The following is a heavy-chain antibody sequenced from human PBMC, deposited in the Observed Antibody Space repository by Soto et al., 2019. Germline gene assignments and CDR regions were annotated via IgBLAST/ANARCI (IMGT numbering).Heavy chain of an antibody. J-gene: IGHJ5*02. CDR3: ATVLNSIYCSGGSCPRLNWFDP. CDR1: GYTLTELS. CDR2: FDPEDGET. Sequence: SSVKVSCKVSGYTLTELSMHWVRQAPGKGLEWMGGFDPEDGETIYAQKFQGRVTMTEDTSTDTAYMELSSLRSEDTAVYYCATVLNSIYCSGGSCPRLNWFDPWGQGTLVTVSS. D-gene: IGHD2-15*01. V-gene: IGHV1-24*01.